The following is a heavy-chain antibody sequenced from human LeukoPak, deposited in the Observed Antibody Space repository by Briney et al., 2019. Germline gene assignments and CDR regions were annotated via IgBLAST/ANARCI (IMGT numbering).Heavy chain of an antibody. CDR1: GGSISSGDYY. J-gene: IGHJ4*02. Sequence: SQTLSLTCTVSGGSISSGDYYWSWLRQPPGKGLEWISYIYYSGSTYHNPSLKSRVTISVDTSKNQFSLKLSSVTAADTAVYYFARVIRAVAGYYFDYWGQGTLVTVSS. CDR3: ARVIRAVAGYYFDY. V-gene: IGHV4-30-4*08. CDR2: IYYSGST. D-gene: IGHD6-19*01.